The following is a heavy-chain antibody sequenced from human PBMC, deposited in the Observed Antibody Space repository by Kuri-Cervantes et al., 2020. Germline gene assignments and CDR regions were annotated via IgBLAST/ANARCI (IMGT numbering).Heavy chain of an antibody. J-gene: IGHJ4*02. CDR2: ISYDGSNK. V-gene: IGHV3-30*03. CDR1: GFTFSNAW. D-gene: IGHD6-19*01. CDR3: TLGTSGWHAH. Sequence: GESLKISCAASGFTFSNAWMSWVRQAPGKGLEWVAVISYDGSNKYYADSVKGRFTISRDSSKNTLHLQMNSLRVEDTAMYYCTLGTSGWHAHWGQGTLVTVSS.